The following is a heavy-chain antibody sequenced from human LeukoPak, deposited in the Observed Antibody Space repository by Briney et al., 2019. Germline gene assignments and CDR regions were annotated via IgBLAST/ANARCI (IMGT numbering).Heavy chain of an antibody. D-gene: IGHD3-10*01. J-gene: IGHJ6*02. V-gene: IGHV1-24*01. CDR2: FDPEDGET. CDR1: GFTFSSYG. Sequence: GRSLRLSCAASGFTFSSYGMHWVRQAPGKGLEWMGGFDPEDGETIYAQKFQGRVTMTEDTSTDTAYMELSSLRSEDTAMYYCATGTIRGSGSLYGMDVWGQGTTVTVSS. CDR3: ATGTIRGSGSLYGMDV.